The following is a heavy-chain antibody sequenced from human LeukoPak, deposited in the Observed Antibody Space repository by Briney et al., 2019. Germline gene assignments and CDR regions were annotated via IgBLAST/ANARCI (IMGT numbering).Heavy chain of an antibody. Sequence: SETLSLTCAVYGGSFSGYYWSWIRQPPGKGLEWIGEINHSGSTNYNPSLKGRVTISVDTSKNQFSLKLSSVTAADTAVYYCARRSKRIYYYGMDVWGQGTTVTVSS. D-gene: IGHD5/OR15-5a*01. V-gene: IGHV4-34*01. CDR2: INHSGST. J-gene: IGHJ6*02. CDR3: ARRSKRIYYYGMDV. CDR1: GGSFSGYY.